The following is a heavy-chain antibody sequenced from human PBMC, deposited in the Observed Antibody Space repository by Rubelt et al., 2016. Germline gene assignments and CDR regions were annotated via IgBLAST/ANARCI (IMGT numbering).Heavy chain of an antibody. CDR1: GGSISSYY. CDR2: IYYSGST. V-gene: IGHV4-59*01. Sequence: CTVSGGSISSYYWSWIRQPPGKGLEWIGYIYYSGSTNYNPSLKSRVTISVDPSKNQFSRKLSSITAADTAVCSCAGTYTSGRSGYWGQGTLVTVSS. D-gene: IGHD6-19*01. J-gene: IGHJ4*02. CDR3: AGTYTSGRSGY.